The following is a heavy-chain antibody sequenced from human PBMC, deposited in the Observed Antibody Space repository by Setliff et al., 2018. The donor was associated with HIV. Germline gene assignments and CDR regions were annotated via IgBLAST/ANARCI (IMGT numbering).Heavy chain of an antibody. CDR1: GGTFNINA. CDR3: SKVSEHRTSSGSFYYYMDV. V-gene: IGHV1-69*06. J-gene: IGHJ6*03. Sequence: SVKVSCKASGGTFNINAVTWVRQAPGQGLEWVGAIIPLFGTANYAQKFQGRVTITADNSTSTVYMEVRSLRSADTAVYYCSKVSEHRTSSGSFYYYMDVWGEGTTVTVSS. CDR2: IIPLFGTA. D-gene: IGHD6-6*01.